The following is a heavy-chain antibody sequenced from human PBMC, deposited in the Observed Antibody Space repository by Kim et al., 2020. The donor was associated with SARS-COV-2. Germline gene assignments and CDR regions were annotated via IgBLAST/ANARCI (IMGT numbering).Heavy chain of an antibody. CDR3: ARAHTVTGRERRPGQYYFDY. CDR1: GYTFTSYA. V-gene: IGHV1-3*01. D-gene: IGHD4-4*01. CDR2: INAGNGNT. Sequence: ASVKVSCKASGYTFTSYAMHWVRQAPGQRLEWMGWINAGNGNTKYSQKFQGRVTITRDTSASTAYMELSSLRSEDTAVYYCARAHTVTGRERRPGQYYFDYWGQGTLVTVSS. J-gene: IGHJ4*02.